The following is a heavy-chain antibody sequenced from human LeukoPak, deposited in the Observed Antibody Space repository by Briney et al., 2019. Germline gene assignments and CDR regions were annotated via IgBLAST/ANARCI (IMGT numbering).Heavy chain of an antibody. J-gene: IGHJ4*02. CDR2: ISNSGST. D-gene: IGHD5-24*01. V-gene: IGHV4-4*09. Sequence: KPSETPSPTRTVSGASLSCFHWNWVRQPPRQGLEWIGCISNSGSTNYNPSLKSRVTISLDTSKSQFSLKLSSVTAADTAVCYCARTERWLHWDFWGQGSLVTVSS. CDR1: GASLSCFH. CDR3: ARTERWLHWDF.